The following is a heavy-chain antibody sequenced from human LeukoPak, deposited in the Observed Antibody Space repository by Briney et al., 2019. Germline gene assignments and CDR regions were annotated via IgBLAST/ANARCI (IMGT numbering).Heavy chain of an antibody. D-gene: IGHD3-22*01. V-gene: IGHV4-39*07. CDR2: IYYGGST. J-gene: IGHJ4*02. Sequence: SETLSLTCTVSGGSISSSSYYWGWIRQPPGKGLEWIGSIYYGGSTNYNPSLKSRVTISVDTSKNQFSLKLSSVTAADTVVYYCAGTKYDSSGYYPSFDYWGQGTLVTVSS. CDR1: GGSISSSSYY. CDR3: AGTKYDSSGYYPSFDY.